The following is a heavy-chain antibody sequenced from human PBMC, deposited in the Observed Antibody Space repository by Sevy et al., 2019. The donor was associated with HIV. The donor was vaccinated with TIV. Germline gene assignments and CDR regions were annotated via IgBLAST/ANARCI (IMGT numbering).Heavy chain of an antibody. V-gene: IGHV3-30*18. CDR1: GFTFSSYG. CDR3: AKGPHRSSSNPGDYYYYYGMDV. CDR2: ISYDGSNK. Sequence: GGSLRLSCAASGFTFSSYGMHWVRQAPGNGLEWVAVISYDGSNKYYADSMKGRLIISRDNSKKNLYLQMNGLRAEDTAVYYWAKGPHRSSSNPGDYYYYYGMDVWGQGTAVTVSS. D-gene: IGHD6-13*01. J-gene: IGHJ6*02.